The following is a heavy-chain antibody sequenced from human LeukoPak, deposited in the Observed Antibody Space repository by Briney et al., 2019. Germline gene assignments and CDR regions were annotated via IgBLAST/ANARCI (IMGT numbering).Heavy chain of an antibody. V-gene: IGHV4-59*12. CDR3: ASLHQVRLNVAFDI. CDR1: DDSISTYY. J-gene: IGHJ3*02. Sequence: SETLSLTCSVSDDSISTYYWSWLRQPQGKGPEWMGFVYSTGHTNYNPSLKSRVIISLDTSKNLFSLKVNSVTAADTAVYYCASLHQVRLNVAFDIWDQGTMVTVSS. CDR2: VYSTGHT. D-gene: IGHD2-2*01.